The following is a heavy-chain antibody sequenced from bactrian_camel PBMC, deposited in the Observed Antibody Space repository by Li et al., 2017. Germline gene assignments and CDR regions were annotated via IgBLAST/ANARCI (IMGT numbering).Heavy chain of an antibody. CDR3: AINPDYGYCSDGAWAYTR. V-gene: IGHV3S1*01. J-gene: IGHJ4*01. D-gene: IGHD5*01. CDR1: NDIYSSDC. CDR2: AHTGGGRT. Sequence: HVQLVESGGGLVQPGGSLTLSCTPSNDIYSSDCMGWFRQIPGKEREGVAFAHTGGGRTYYSNSVKGRFTISRDNAKNTLYLQMNNLKPEDTAMYVCAINPDYGYCSDGAWAYTRWGQGTQVTVS.